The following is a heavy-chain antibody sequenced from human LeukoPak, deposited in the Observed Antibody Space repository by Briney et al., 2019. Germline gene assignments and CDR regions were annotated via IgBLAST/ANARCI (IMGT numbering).Heavy chain of an antibody. CDR3: ARGEKGYSSSWYSVYFDY. CDR1: GGSFSGYY. J-gene: IGHJ4*02. V-gene: IGHV4-34*01. CDR2: IYYSGST. Sequence: PSETLSLTCAVYGGSFSGYYWGWIRQPPGKGLEWIGSIYYSGSTFYNPSLKSRVTISVDTSKNQFSLKLSSVTAADTAVYYCARGEKGYSSSWYSVYFDYWGQGTLVTVSS. D-gene: IGHD6-13*01.